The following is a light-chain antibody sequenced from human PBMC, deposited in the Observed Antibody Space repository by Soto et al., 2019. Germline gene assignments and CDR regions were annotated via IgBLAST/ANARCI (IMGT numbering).Light chain of an antibody. J-gene: IGKJ2*01. CDR1: QSVSSSY. V-gene: IGKV3-20*01. Sequence: EIVLTQSPGTLSLSPGERATLSCRASQSVSSSYLAWYQHKPGQAPRLLIYGASSRTTDIPDRFSGSGSGTDFTLTVSRLAPEYFAVYCCQQYGSSPHTFGQGTKLEIK. CDR3: QQYGSSPHT. CDR2: GAS.